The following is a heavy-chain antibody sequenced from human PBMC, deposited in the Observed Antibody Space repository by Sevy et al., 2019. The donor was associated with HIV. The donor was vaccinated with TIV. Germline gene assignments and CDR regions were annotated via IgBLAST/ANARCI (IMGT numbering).Heavy chain of an antibody. J-gene: IGHJ5*02. CDR3: AREVMVRGFDP. CDR1: GFTFSDYY. V-gene: IGHV3-11*01. Sequence: GGSLRLSCAASGFTFSDYYMSWIRQAPGKGLGWVSYISSSGSTIYYEDPVKGRFTISRDNAKNSLYLQMNSLRAEETAVYYCAREVMVRGFDPWGQGTLVTVSS. CDR2: ISSSGSTI. D-gene: IGHD3-10*01.